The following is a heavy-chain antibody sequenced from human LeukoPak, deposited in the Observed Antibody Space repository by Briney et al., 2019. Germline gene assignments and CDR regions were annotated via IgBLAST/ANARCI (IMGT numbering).Heavy chain of an antibody. V-gene: IGHV1-69*01. D-gene: IGHD3-10*01. Sequence: SVKVSCKASGGTFSSYAISWVRQAPGQGLEWMGGIIPIFGTANYAQKFQGRVTITADESTSTAYMELSSLRSEDTAVYYCAREGGITMVRGAIPPAEYFQHWGQGTLVTVSS. CDR2: IIPIFGTA. CDR1: GGTFSSYA. J-gene: IGHJ1*01. CDR3: AREGGITMVRGAIPPAEYFQH.